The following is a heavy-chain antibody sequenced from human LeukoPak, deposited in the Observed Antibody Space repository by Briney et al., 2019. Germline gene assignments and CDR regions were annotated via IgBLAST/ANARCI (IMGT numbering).Heavy chain of an antibody. CDR3: VKGGRGADCIFDY. D-gene: IGHD2-21*02. J-gene: IGHJ4*02. V-gene: IGHV3-23*01. CDR1: GFTFSSYV. CDR2: IGGSDGIT. Sequence: GGSLRLSCEVSGFTFSSYVMSWVRQAPGKGPEWVAYIGGSDGITSYADSVKGRFTISRDNSKNTVYLVMNSLRAEDTAVYYCVKGGRGADCIFDYWGQGTLVTVSS.